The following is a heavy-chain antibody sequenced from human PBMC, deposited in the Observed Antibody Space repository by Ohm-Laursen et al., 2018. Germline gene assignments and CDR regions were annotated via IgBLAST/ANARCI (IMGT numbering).Heavy chain of an antibody. Sequence: SLRLSCTAPGFTFDDYAMHWVRQAPGKGLEWVSGISWNSGSIAYADSVKGRFTISRDNAKNSLYLQMNSLRAEDTALYYCAKDMVRVGPTTAFDYWGQGTLVTVSS. CDR3: AKDMVRVGPTTAFDY. CDR2: ISWNSGSI. J-gene: IGHJ4*02. D-gene: IGHD1-26*01. V-gene: IGHV3-9*01. CDR1: GFTFDDYA.